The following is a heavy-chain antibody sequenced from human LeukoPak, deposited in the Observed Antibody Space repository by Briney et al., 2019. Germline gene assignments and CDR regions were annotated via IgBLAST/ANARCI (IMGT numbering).Heavy chain of an antibody. J-gene: IGHJ4*02. CDR2: IWYDGSNK. D-gene: IGHD3-22*01. V-gene: IGHV3-30*19. Sequence: GGSLRLSCAASGFTFGSYGMHWVRQAPGKGLEWVAVIWYDGSNKYYADSVKGRFTISRDNSKNTLYLQMNSLRPDDTAVYYCARSRVVATPGPSWGQGTLVTVSS. CDR3: ARSRVVATPGPS. CDR1: GFTFGSYG.